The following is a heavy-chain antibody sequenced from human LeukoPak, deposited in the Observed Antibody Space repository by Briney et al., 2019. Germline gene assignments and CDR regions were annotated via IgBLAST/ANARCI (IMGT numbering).Heavy chain of an antibody. Sequence: SETLSLTCTVSGGSISSSSYYWGWIRQPPGKGLEWIGSIYYSGSTYYNPSLKSRVTISVDMSKNQFSLKLSSVTAADTAMYYCARPRGNNWNDLINGLYWFDPWSQGTLVTVSS. V-gene: IGHV4-39*01. CDR2: IYYSGST. CDR3: ARPRGNNWNDLINGLYWFDP. D-gene: IGHD1-1*01. J-gene: IGHJ5*02. CDR1: GGSISSSSYY.